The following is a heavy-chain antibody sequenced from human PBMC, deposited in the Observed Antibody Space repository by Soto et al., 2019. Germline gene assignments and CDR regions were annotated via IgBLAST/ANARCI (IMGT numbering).Heavy chain of an antibody. CDR1: GCSLSSFY. Sequence: ETPCLTLPLSGCSLSSFYWIWIRQPAGKGLEWIGRIYSGGRNNYNPSLKSRVTMSVDTSENQFSLRLSSVTAADTAMYYCERGSSRWDYWGQGTLVTVSS. CDR3: ERGSSRWDY. CDR2: IYSGGRN. J-gene: IGHJ4*02. V-gene: IGHV4-4*07. D-gene: IGHD6-13*01.